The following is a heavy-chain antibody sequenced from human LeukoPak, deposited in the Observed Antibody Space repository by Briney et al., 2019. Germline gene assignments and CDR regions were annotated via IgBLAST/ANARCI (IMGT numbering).Heavy chain of an antibody. Sequence: HPGGSLRLSCAASGFTFSNFGMHWVRQAPGKGLEWVAFIRYDGSNKYYADSVKGRFTISRDNSKNTLYPQMNSLRAEDTALYYCARDDHWGYAFDIWGQGTKVTVSS. J-gene: IGHJ3*02. D-gene: IGHD3-16*01. V-gene: IGHV3-30*02. CDR1: GFTFSNFG. CDR2: IRYDGSNK. CDR3: ARDDHWGYAFDI.